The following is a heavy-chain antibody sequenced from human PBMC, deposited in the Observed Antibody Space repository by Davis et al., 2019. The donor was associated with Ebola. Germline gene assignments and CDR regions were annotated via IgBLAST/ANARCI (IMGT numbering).Heavy chain of an antibody. J-gene: IGHJ6*02. CDR3: ARVTQLVATIRKLTYYYYGMDV. V-gene: IGHV1-46*01. D-gene: IGHD5-12*01. Sequence: AASVKVSCKASGYTFTGYYMHWVRQAPGQGLEWMGIINPSGGSTSYAQKFQGRVTMTRDTSTSTVYMELRSLRSDDTAVYYCARVTQLVATIRKLTYYYYGMDVWGQGTTVTVSS. CDR2: INPSGGST. CDR1: GYTFTGYY.